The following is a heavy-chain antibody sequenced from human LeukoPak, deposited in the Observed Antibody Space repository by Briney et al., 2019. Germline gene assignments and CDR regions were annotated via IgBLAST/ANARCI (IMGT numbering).Heavy chain of an antibody. Sequence: PGGSLRLSCAASGFTFSSYWMHWVRQAPGKGLVWVSRINSDGSSTSYADSVKGRFTISRDNAKNSLDLQINSLGAEDTAVYYCARGLDCRSTSCYLDNWGQGTLVTVSS. D-gene: IGHD2-2*01. CDR1: GFTFSSYW. V-gene: IGHV3-74*01. CDR3: ARGLDCRSTSCYLDN. J-gene: IGHJ4*02. CDR2: INSDGSST.